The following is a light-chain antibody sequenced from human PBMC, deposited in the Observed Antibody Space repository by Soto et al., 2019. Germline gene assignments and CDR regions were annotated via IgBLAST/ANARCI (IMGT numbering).Light chain of an antibody. V-gene: IGKV1-33*01. CDR1: QDISNY. CDR3: QQYDNLPGFA. J-gene: IGKJ3*01. CDR2: DAS. Sequence: IQVPQSPSSLSASVGDSVTITCQASQDISNYLNWYQQKPGKAPKLLIYDASNLETGVPSRFSGSGSGTDFTFTISSLQPEDIATYYCQQYDNLPGFAFGPGTKVDIK.